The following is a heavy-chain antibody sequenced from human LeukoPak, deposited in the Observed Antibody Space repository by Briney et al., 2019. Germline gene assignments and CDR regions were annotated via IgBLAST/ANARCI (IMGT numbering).Heavy chain of an antibody. CDR3: AKEPGPGYGDYCDY. CDR1: GFTFSSYA. J-gene: IGHJ4*02. V-gene: IGHV3-23*01. Sequence: PGVSLRLSCAASGFTFSSYAMSWVRQTPGKGLEWVSAISGSGGSTYYADSVKGRFTISRDNSKNTLYLQMNSLRAEDTAVYYCAKEPGPGYGDYCDYWGQGTLVTVSS. CDR2: ISGSGGST. D-gene: IGHD4-17*01.